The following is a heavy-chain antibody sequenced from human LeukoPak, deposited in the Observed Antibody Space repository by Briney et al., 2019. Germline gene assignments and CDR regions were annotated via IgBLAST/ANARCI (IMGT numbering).Heavy chain of an antibody. CDR1: GFTFSSYW. CDR2: IKQDGSEK. Sequence: PGGSLRLSCAASGFTFSSYWMSWVRQAPGKGLEWVANIKQDGSEKYYVDSVKGRFTISRDNAKNSLYLQMNSLRAEDTAVYYCASEVYYDSSGYFTIDAFDIWGQGTMVTVSS. J-gene: IGHJ3*02. CDR3: ASEVYYDSSGYFTIDAFDI. D-gene: IGHD3-22*01. V-gene: IGHV3-7*03.